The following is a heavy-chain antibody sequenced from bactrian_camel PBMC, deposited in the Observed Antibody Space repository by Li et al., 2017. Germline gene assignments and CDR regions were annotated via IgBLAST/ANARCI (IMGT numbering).Heavy chain of an antibody. CDR2: IYSGPERA. CDR3: AAESYGGSWDSHCQPYDRDNNY. Sequence: VQLVESGGGLVQPGGSLRLSCAASGFILSTYDVSWVRQAPGKGLEWVSSIYSGPERAYYADSVKGRFTISHDTENTMYLQMNNLKPEDTAMYYCAAESYGGSWDSHCQPYDRDNNYWGQGTQVTVS. V-gene: IGHV3S40*01. J-gene: IGHJ4*01. CDR1: GFILSTYD. D-gene: IGHD2*01.